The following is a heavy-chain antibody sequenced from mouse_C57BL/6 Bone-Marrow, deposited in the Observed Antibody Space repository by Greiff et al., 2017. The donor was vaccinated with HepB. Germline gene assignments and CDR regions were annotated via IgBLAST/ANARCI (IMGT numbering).Heavy chain of an antibody. CDR3: ARAYAMDY. CDR2: SRNKANDYTT. V-gene: IGHV7-1*01. CDR1: GFTFSDFY. J-gene: IGHJ4*01. Sequence: EVHLVESGGGLVQSGRSLRLSCATSGFTFSDFYMEWVRQAPGKGLEWIAASRNKANDYTTEYSASVKGRFIVSRDTSQSILYLQMNALRAEDTAIYYCARAYAMDYWGQGTSVTVSS.